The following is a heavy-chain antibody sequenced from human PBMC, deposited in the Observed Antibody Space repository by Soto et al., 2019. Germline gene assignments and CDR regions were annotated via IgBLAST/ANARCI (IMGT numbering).Heavy chain of an antibody. CDR1: GFTFTNTW. V-gene: IGHV3-15*07. Sequence: EVQLVESGGGLVKPGGSLRLSCAASGFTFTNTWMNWVRQAPGKGLEWVGRIKSKTYGGTRDYAAPVKGRFTISRDDSKNTLYLYMNGLKAEDTAVYYCTTVRTYWGQGTLVTVSS. J-gene: IGHJ4*02. CDR3: TTVRTY. CDR2: IKSKTYGGTR.